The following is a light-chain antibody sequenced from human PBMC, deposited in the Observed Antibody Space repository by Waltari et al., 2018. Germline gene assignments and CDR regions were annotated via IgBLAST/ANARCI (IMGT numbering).Light chain of an antibody. CDR1: QSVSSSY. V-gene: IGKV3-20*01. J-gene: IGKJ1*01. Sequence: EIVLTQSPGTLSLSPAERATLSCRASQSVSSSYLAWYQQKPGQAPRVLIHGASNRATGIPDRFSGSGSGTDFTLTISRLEPEDFAVYYCQQYGSSPWTFGQGTKVEIK. CDR3: QQYGSSPWT. CDR2: GAS.